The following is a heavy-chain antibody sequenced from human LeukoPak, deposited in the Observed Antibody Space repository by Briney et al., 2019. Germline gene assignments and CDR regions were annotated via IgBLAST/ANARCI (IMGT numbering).Heavy chain of an antibody. Sequence: SETLSLSCAVSGGSISSSNWWSWVRQPPGKGLEWIGEIYHSGSTNYNPSLKSRVTISVDKSKNQFSLKLSSVTAADTAVYYCARGDSDTAMVPFDYWGQGTLVTVSS. J-gene: IGHJ4*02. V-gene: IGHV4-4*02. CDR3: ARGDSDTAMVPFDY. D-gene: IGHD5-18*01. CDR2: IYHSGST. CDR1: GGSISSSNW.